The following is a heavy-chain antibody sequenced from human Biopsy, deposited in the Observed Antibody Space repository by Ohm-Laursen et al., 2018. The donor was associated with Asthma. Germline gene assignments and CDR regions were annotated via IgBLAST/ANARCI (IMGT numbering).Heavy chain of an antibody. D-gene: IGHD3-22*01. J-gene: IGHJ4*02. CDR2: IHHSGTS. CDR3: ARIPRRSGSYFVDF. V-gene: IGHV4-31*03. Sequence: TLSLTCTVSGDSITSGGCCWNWIRQHLGKGLEWIGYIHHSGTSYFNPSLKSRVFFTRDTSKNQLSLRLSSVTAADTAMYYCARIPRRSGSYFVDFWGQGTLVTVSS. CDR1: GDSITSGGCC.